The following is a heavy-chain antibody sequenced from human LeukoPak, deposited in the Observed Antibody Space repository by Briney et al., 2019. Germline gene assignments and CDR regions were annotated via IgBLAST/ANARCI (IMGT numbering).Heavy chain of an antibody. Sequence: PGGSLRLSCAASGFTFSGYEMNWVREAPGKGLEWVSYISSSGSTIYYADSVKGRFTISRDNAKNSLYLQMNSLRAEGTAVYYCARAAGGYCSRTSCYDPFDYWGQGTLVTVSS. D-gene: IGHD2-2*01. J-gene: IGHJ4*02. CDR3: ARAAGGYCSRTSCYDPFDY. CDR2: ISSSGSTI. V-gene: IGHV3-48*03. CDR1: GFTFSGYE.